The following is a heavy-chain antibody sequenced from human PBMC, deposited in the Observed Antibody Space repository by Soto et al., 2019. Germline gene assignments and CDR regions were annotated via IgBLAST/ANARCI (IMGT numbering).Heavy chain of an antibody. CDR1: GGSISSTSYY. D-gene: IGHD6-19*01. CDR2: LYYSGST. J-gene: IGHJ4*02. Sequence: SETLSLTCTVYGGSISSTSYYWVWIRQLPGKGLEWIGSLYYSGSTYYNPSLKSRVTISVDTSENQFSLKLSSVTAADTAVYYCARQVVDGTVAGTGSFDSWGQGILVTVS. CDR3: ARQVVDGTVAGTGSFDS. V-gene: IGHV4-39*01.